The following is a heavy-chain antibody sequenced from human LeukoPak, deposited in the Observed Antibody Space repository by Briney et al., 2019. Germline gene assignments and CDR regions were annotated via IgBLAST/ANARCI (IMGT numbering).Heavy chain of an antibody. CDR3: ARDGSGSGWFDP. CDR2: INPSGGST. Sequence: ASVKVSCKAFGYTFNTYYIHWVRQAPGQGLEWMGIINPSGGSTIYTQKFQGRVTMTRDMSTSTVYMELSSLRSEDTAVYYCARDGSGSGWFDPWGQGTLVTVSS. V-gene: IGHV1-46*02. CDR1: GYTFNTYY. D-gene: IGHD3-10*01. J-gene: IGHJ5*02.